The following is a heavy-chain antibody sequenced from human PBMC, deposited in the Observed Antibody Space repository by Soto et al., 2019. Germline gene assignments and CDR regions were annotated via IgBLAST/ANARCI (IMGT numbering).Heavy chain of an antibody. J-gene: IGHJ4*02. D-gene: IGHD1-26*01. V-gene: IGHV3-30-3*01. CDR3: AREGGSYYFDY. Sequence: QVQLVESGGGVVQPGRSLRLSCAASGFTFSSYAMHWVRQAPDTGLEWVAVISYDGSNKYYADSVKGRFTISRDNSKNTRYLQMNSLRAEDTAVYDCAREGGSYYFDYWGQGTLVTVSS. CDR1: GFTFSSYA. CDR2: ISYDGSNK.